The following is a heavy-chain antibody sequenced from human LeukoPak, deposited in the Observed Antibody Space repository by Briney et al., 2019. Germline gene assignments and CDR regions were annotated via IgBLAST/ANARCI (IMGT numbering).Heavy chain of an antibody. CDR1: GFTFSNYA. Sequence: GGSLRLSCAASGFTFSNYAMSWVRQAPEKGLEWILAISSSGGITKYVDSVQGRSTVSRDNSKNTLYLQMNSLRAEDTAVYYCAKSRTTVTTGFDSWGQGTLVTVSS. V-gene: IGHV3-23*01. CDR2: ISSSGGIT. CDR3: AKSRTTVTTGFDS. D-gene: IGHD4-17*01. J-gene: IGHJ4*02.